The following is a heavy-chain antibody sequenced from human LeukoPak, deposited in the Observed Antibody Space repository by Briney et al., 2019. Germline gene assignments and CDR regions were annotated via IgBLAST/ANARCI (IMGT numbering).Heavy chain of an antibody. CDR1: GYSFTVQD. J-gene: IGHJ4*02. Sequence: ASVKVSCKASGYSFTVQDMHWVRQAPGQGLEWMGWINPNTGGTNYAQKFQGRVTMTRDTTISAAFMELSRMRSDDTAVYYCASYPRYSSSPPFDYWGQGTLVTV. CDR3: ASYPRYSSSPPFDY. V-gene: IGHV1-2*02. D-gene: IGHD6-19*01. CDR2: INPNTGGT.